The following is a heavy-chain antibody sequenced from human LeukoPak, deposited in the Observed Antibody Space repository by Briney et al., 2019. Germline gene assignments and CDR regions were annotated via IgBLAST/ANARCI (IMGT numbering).Heavy chain of an antibody. CDR1: GGSISSGGYS. Sequence: SETLSLTCAVSGGSISSGGYSWSWIRQPPGKGLEWIGYVYYTGSTNYNPSLKSRVTISVDTSKNQFSLKLSSLTAADTAVYYCARDHGPFDYWGQGTLVTVSS. V-gene: IGHV4-61*08. CDR2: VYYTGST. D-gene: IGHD5-24*01. J-gene: IGHJ4*02. CDR3: ARDHGPFDY.